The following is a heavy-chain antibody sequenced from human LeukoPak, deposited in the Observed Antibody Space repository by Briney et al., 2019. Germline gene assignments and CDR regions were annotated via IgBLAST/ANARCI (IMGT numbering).Heavy chain of an antibody. D-gene: IGHD3-22*01. CDR2: ISGSGGST. CDR3: AKNTISSGYS. J-gene: IGHJ5*02. CDR1: GFTFSSYA. V-gene: IGHV3-23*01. Sequence: GGSLRLSCAASGFTFSSYAISWVRQAPGKGLEWVSAISGSGGSTYYADSVKGRFTISRDDSKNTLYLQMNSLRAEDTAVYYCAKNTISSGYSWGQGTLVTVSS.